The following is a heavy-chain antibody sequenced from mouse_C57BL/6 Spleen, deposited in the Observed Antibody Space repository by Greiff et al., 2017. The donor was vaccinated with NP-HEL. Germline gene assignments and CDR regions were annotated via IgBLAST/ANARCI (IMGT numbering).Heavy chain of an antibody. Sequence: QVQLKESGAELAKPGASVKLSCKASGYTFTSYWMHWVKQRPGQGLEWIGYINPSSGYTKYNQKFKDKATLTADKSSSTAYMQLSSLTPEDSAVYYCARERAAQANYAMDYWGQGTSVTVSA. CDR3: ARERAAQANYAMDY. V-gene: IGHV1-7*01. CDR1: GYTFTSYW. CDR2: INPSSGYT. J-gene: IGHJ4*01. D-gene: IGHD3-2*02.